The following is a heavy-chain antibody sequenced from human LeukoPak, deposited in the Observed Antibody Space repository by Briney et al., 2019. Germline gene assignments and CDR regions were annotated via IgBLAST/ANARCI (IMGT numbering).Heavy chain of an antibody. Sequence: GGSLRLSCAASGFTFSSYGMSWVRPAQGKGLEGVSAIVAGGGSTSYADSVKGRLTIYRDNSKNTLYLQVNSLRAEDTAVYFCAKGYTSNWYSDYWGQGTLVTVSS. J-gene: IGHJ4*02. D-gene: IGHD6-13*01. CDR2: IVAGGGST. CDR3: AKGYTSNWYSDY. CDR1: GFTFSSYG. V-gene: IGHV3-23*01.